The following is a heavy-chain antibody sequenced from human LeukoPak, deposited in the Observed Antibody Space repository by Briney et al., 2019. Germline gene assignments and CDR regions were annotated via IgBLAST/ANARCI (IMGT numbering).Heavy chain of an antibody. CDR3: ARGGKATVVTL. Sequence: SETLSLTCTVSGGSISSYYWSWIRQPAGKGLEWIGRIYSSGSTNYNPSLKSRVTMSVDTSKNQFSLKLNSVTAADTAVYYCARGGKATVVTLWGQGTLVTVSS. CDR2: IYSSGST. J-gene: IGHJ4*02. V-gene: IGHV4-4*07. D-gene: IGHD4-23*01. CDR1: GGSISSYY.